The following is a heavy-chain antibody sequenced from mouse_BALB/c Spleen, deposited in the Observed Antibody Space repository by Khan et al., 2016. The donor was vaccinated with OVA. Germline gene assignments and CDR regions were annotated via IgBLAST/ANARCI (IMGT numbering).Heavy chain of an antibody. Sequence: VQLQQSGAELARPGASVKMSCKASGYTFTNYTMHWGKQRPGQGLEWSGYINPSSGYTNYNQNFNDKATLTTDRSSSTAYMQLSSLTSDDSAVYYCVRLPIPPYYFDSWGPGTTLTVSS. CDR2: INPSSGYT. CDR1: GYTFTNYT. CDR3: VRLPIPPYYFDS. V-gene: IGHV1-4*01. J-gene: IGHJ2*01.